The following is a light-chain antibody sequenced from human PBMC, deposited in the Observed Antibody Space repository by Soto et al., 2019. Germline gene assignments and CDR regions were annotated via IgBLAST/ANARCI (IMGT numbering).Light chain of an antibody. CDR3: QVWDSSPGWGV. V-gene: IGLV3-9*01. CDR2: RDS. J-gene: IGLJ3*02. CDR1: NIGTKN. Sequence: SYELTQPLSVSVALGQTARITCGGSNIGTKNVHWYQQKPGQAPVLVIYRDSNRPSGIPERFSGSNSGNTATLTISRAQAGDEADYYCQVWDSSPGWGVFGGGTKLTVL.